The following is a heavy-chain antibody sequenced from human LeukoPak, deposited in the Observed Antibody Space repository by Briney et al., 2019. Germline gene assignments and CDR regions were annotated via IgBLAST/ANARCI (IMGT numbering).Heavy chain of an antibody. Sequence: AGGSLRLSCAASGFTFRGYALSWVRQAPGKGLEWVSAISGSGVSTYYADSVKGRFTISRDNSKNTVFLHMTSLRAVDTAVYYCTKFDYWGQGVLVTVSS. CDR1: GFTFRGYA. CDR3: TKFDY. CDR2: ISGSGVST. J-gene: IGHJ4*02. V-gene: IGHV3-23*01.